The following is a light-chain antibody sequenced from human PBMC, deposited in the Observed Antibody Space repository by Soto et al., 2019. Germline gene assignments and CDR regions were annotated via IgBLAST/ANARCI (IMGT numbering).Light chain of an antibody. J-gene: IGLJ2*01. Sequence: QSALTQPPSASGSPGQSVTISCTGTSSDVGGYNFVSWYQQHPGKAPKVIIYEVSKRPSGVPDRFSGSKSGNTASLTVSGLQAEDEADYYCSSYAGSTVLFGGGTQLTVL. CDR3: SSYAGSTVL. CDR1: SSDVGGYNF. CDR2: EVS. V-gene: IGLV2-8*01.